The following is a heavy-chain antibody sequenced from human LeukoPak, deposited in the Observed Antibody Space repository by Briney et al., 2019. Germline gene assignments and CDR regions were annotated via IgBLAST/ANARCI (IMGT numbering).Heavy chain of an antibody. CDR3: ARDAGWEQEGAAFDI. CDR2: IYTSGST. J-gene: IGHJ3*02. Sequence: PSETLSLTCTVSGYSISTGYYWDWIRQPPGKGLEWIGRIYTSGSTNYNPSLKSRVTISVDTSKNQFSLKLSSVTAADTAVYYCARDAGWEQEGAAFDIWGQGTMATVSS. CDR1: GYSISTGYY. D-gene: IGHD1-26*01. V-gene: IGHV4-38-2*02.